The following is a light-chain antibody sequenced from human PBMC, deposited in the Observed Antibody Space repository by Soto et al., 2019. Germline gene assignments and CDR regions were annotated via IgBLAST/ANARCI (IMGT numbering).Light chain of an antibody. CDR1: SSDVGGYNY. CDR2: EVS. J-gene: IGLJ1*01. CDR3: SSYTLSSTYV. V-gene: IGLV2-14*01. Sequence: QSALTQPASVSGSPGQSITISCTGTSSDVGGYNYVSWYQQHPGKAPKLMIYEVSNRPIGVSNRFSGSKSGNTASLTISGLQAEDEADYYCSSYTLSSTYVFGTGTKLTVL.